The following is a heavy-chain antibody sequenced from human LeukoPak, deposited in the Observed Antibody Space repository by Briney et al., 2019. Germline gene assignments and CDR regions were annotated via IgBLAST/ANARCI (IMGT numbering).Heavy chain of an antibody. V-gene: IGHV1-24*01. CDR3: AAILTGYWGSNWFDP. CDR1: GYTLTELS. D-gene: IGHD3-9*01. J-gene: IGHJ5*02. CDR2: FDPEDGET. Sequence: ASVKVSCKVSGYTLTELSMHWVRQAPGKGLEWMGGFDPEDGETIYAQKFQGRVTMTEDTSTDTAYMELSSLRSEDTAVYYCAAILTGYWGSNWFDPWGQGTLVTVSS.